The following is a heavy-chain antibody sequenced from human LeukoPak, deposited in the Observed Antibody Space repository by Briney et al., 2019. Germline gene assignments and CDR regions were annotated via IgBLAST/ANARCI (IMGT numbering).Heavy chain of an antibody. V-gene: IGHV4-34*01. J-gene: IGHJ4*02. D-gene: IGHD6-19*01. Sequence: GSLRLSCAASGFTFSGYAISWVRQPPGKGLEWVGEINHSGSTNYNPSLKSRVTISVDTSKNQFSLKLSTVTAADTAVYYCARGFGWLVRGLGDLGQGTLVVVAS. CDR2: INHSGST. CDR3: ARGFGWLVRGLGD. CDR1: GFTFSGYA.